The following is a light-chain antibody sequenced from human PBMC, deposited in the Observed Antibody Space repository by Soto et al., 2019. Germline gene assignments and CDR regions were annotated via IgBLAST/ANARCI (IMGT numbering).Light chain of an antibody. J-gene: IGKJ2*01. CDR2: AAS. CDR3: QQSYKTPHT. Sequence: DIQMTQSPSSLSASVGDRVTITCRASQSVSAYLLWYQQRQGTAPKLLIYAASNVLSGVTSRFSGSGSGTNFPLTISSLQPEDFATYYCQQSYKTPHTFGQGTKLETK. V-gene: IGKV1-39*01. CDR1: QSVSAY.